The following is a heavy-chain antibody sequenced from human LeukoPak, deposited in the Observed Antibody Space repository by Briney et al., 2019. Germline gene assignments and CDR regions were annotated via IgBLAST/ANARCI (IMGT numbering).Heavy chain of an antibody. J-gene: IGHJ4*02. Sequence: GGSLRLSCAASGFSFSAYGMHWVRQAPGKGLEWVSAISGSGGSTYYADSVKGRFTISRDNSKNTLYLQMNSLRAEDTAVYYCAKDIVVVTAILFDYWGQGTLVTVSS. D-gene: IGHD2-21*02. CDR2: ISGSGGST. CDR3: AKDIVVVTAILFDY. V-gene: IGHV3-23*01. CDR1: GFSFSAYG.